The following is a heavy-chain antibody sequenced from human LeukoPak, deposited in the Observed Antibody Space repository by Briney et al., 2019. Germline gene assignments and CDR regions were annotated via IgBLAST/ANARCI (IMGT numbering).Heavy chain of an antibody. V-gene: IGHV3-23*01. D-gene: IGHD6-19*01. CDR3: AQGGSGWYHRLDY. CDR1: GFTFSNYA. J-gene: IGHJ4*02. Sequence: GGSLRLSWAASGFTFSNYAMSWVRQAPGRGLEWVSAISGSSGSTYYADSVKGRFTISRDNSKNTVYLQMNSLRAEDTAVYSCAQGGSGWYHRLDYWGQGTLVTVSS. CDR2: ISGSSGST.